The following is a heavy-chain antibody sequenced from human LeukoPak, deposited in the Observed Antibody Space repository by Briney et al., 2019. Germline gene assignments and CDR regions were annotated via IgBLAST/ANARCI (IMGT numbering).Heavy chain of an antibody. V-gene: IGHV3-53*01. J-gene: IGHJ4*02. CDR2: IYSGGTT. CDR1: GFTVSSNY. CDR3: ASQWELRY. Sequence: PGGSLRLSCAASGFTVSSNYMNWVRQAPGKGLEWGSVIYSGGTTYYAASVKGRFTISRESSKNTLYLQMNSLRAEDTAVYYCASQWELRYWGQGTLVTVSS. D-gene: IGHD1-26*01.